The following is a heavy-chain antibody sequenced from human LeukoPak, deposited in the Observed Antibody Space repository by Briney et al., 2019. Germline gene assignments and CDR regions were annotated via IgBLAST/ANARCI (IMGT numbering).Heavy chain of an antibody. CDR2: INPSGGST. CDR1: GYTFTSYY. J-gene: IGHJ3*02. CDR3: ARDVGIAVAGHPQDAFDI. D-gene: IGHD6-19*01. Sequence: ASVKVSCTASGYTFTSYYMHWVRQAPGQGLEWMGIINPSGGSTSYAQKFQGRVTMTRDMSTSTVYMELSSLRSEDTAVYYCARDVGIAVAGHPQDAFDIWGQGTMVTVSS. V-gene: IGHV1-46*01.